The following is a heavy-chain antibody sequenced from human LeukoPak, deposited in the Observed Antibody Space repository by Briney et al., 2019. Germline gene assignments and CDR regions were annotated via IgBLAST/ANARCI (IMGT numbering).Heavy chain of an antibody. V-gene: IGHV3-7*02. CDR2: IKEDRSVK. CDR3: AASISMFDY. Sequence: GGPLRLSCAASGFTFSRYWMSWVRQAPGKGLEWVANIKEDRSVKYYVESVKGRFTISRDNAKNSLYLQMNSLRAEDTAVYYCAASISMFDYWGQGTLVTVSS. D-gene: IGHD5-24*01. J-gene: IGHJ4*02. CDR1: GFTFSRYW.